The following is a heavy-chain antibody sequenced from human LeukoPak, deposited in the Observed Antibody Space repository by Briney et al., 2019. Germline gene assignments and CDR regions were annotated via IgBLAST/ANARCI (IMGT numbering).Heavy chain of an antibody. Sequence: GASVKVSCKACGGTFSSYAISWVRQAPGQGLEWMGGIIPIFGTANYAQKFQGRVTITTDESTSTAYMELSSLRSEDTAVYYCARGIAARPSWFDPWGQGTLVTVSS. D-gene: IGHD6-6*01. J-gene: IGHJ5*02. CDR3: ARGIAARPSWFDP. CDR2: IIPIFGTA. V-gene: IGHV1-69*05. CDR1: GGTFSSYA.